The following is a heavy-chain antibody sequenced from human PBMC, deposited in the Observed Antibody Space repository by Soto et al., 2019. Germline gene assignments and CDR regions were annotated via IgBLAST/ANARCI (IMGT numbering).Heavy chain of an antibody. CDR1: GFTFSSYA. CDR3: AKHSSSWGKAFDI. D-gene: IGHD6-13*01. Sequence: EVQLLESGGGLVQPGGSLRLSCAASGFTFSSYAMSWVRQAPGKGLEWVSAISGSGGSTYYADSVKGRFTISRDNSKNALYLQMNSLRAEDTAVYYCAKHSSSWGKAFDIWGQGTMVTVSS. J-gene: IGHJ3*02. CDR2: ISGSGGST. V-gene: IGHV3-23*01.